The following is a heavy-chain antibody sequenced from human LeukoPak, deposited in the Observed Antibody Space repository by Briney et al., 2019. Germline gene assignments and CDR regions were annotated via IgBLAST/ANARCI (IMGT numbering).Heavy chain of an antibody. Sequence: PGGSLRLSCAASGFTFSSYTMAWVRQAPGKGLEWVSGISSSGQSTYHADSVKGRFTISRDNSKNTLYLQMNSLRAEDTAVYYCANTPTAWGQGTLVTVSS. V-gene: IGHV3-23*01. CDR3: ANTPTA. D-gene: IGHD2-15*01. J-gene: IGHJ4*02. CDR1: GFTFSSYT. CDR2: ISSSGQST.